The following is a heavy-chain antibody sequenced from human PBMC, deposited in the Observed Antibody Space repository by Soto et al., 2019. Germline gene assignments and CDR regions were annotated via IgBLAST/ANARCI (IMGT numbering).Heavy chain of an antibody. CDR1: GVSISSYY. D-gene: IGHD5-12*01. CDR3: AKQREKPTWLFTY. Sequence: SETLSLTCTVSGVSISSYYWSWIRQPPGKGLEWIGCIYYSGTTKYSPSLKSRVTISVDTSKNQLSLKLNSVTAVDTAIYYCAKQREKPTWLFTYGGRGPLVPVTS. CDR2: IYYSGTT. J-gene: IGHJ4*02. V-gene: IGHV4-59*08.